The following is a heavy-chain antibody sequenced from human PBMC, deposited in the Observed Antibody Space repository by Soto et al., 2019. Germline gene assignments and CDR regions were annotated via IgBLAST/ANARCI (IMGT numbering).Heavy chain of an antibody. Sequence: QVQLVESGGGVVQPGNSLRLSCAASGFMFSSFGIHWVRQAPGKGLEWVTVISYDGRNKLYADSVKGRFTISRDNSKNTLYLQMNSLRAEDTAVYYCAKPTFDWFRVETSYFHYGMDVWGQGTTVTVSS. CDR3: AKPTFDWFRVETSYFHYGMDV. CDR1: GFMFSSFG. J-gene: IGHJ6*02. D-gene: IGHD3-9*01. CDR2: ISYDGRNK. V-gene: IGHV3-30*18.